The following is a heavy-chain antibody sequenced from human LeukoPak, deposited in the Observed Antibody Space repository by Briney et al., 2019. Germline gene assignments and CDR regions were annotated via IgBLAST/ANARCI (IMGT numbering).Heavy chain of an antibody. D-gene: IGHD3-22*01. CDR3: ARDPQDYYDSSGYHYFDY. J-gene: IGHJ4*02. CDR2: IIPIFGTA. V-gene: IGHV1-69*05. CDR1: GGTFSSYA. Sequence: SVKVSCKASGGTFSSYAISWVRQAPGQGLEWMGRIIPIFGTANYAQKFQGRVTITTDESTSTAYMELSSLRSEDTAVYYCARDPQDYYDSSGYHYFDYWGQGTLVTFSS.